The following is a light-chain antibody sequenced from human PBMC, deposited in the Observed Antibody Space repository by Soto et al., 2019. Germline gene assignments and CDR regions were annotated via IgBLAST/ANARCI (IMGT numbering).Light chain of an antibody. V-gene: IGLV2-8*01. CDR1: SSDIGAYNY. CDR3: ISFAGGYHDV. J-gene: IGLJ1*01. Sequence: QSALTQPPSASGSPGQSVTISCTGTSSDIGAYNYVSWYQQYPGKAPRLVIYDVSKRPSGVPDRFSGSKSANTASLTVSGLQTEDEADYYCISFAGGYHDVFGTGTKLTVL. CDR2: DVS.